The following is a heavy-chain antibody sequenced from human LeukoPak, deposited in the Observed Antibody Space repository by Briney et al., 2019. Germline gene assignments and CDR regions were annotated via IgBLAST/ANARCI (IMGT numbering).Heavy chain of an antibody. CDR3: AKAFQRGWERDAFVF. Sequence: PGGSLRLSCAASGFTFSNYAMSWVRQAPGKGLDWVSTISGSGGSTYYADSVKGRFTISRDNSKNTLYLQMNSLGADDTAVYYCAKAFQRGWERDAFVFWGQGTLVTVSS. V-gene: IGHV3-23*01. CDR1: GFTFSNYA. J-gene: IGHJ3*01. CDR2: ISGSGGST. D-gene: IGHD1-26*01.